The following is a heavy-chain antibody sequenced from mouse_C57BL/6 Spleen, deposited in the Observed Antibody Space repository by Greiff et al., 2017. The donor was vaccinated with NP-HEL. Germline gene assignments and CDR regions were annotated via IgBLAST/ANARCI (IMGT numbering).Heavy chain of an antibody. CDR3: ARGELGRGYFDY. CDR1: GYSFTDYN. D-gene: IGHD4-1*01. V-gene: IGHV1-39*01. Sequence: VQLQQSGPELVKPGASVKISCKASGYSFTDYNMNWVKQSNGKSLEWIGVINPNYGTTSYNQKFKGKATVTVDQSSRTAYMQLNSLTAEDSAVYYCARGELGRGYFDYWSQGTTLTGSS. J-gene: IGHJ2*01. CDR2: INPNYGTT.